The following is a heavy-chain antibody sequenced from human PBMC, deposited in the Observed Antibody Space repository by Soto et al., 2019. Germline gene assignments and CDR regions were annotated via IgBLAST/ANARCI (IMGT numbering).Heavy chain of an antibody. CDR2: INAANGDT. CDR1: VYTVSAFP. CDR3: ERKDYYGSGSYHFDY. D-gene: IGHD3-10*01. Sequence: SGKDSWRAPVYTVSAFPMHLVRQAPGQNLEWMGWINAANGDTGYSQNFQGRVTITSDTSASTAYMELSGLRSEDTAVYYCERKDYYGSGSYHFDYWGQGTLVTVSS. J-gene: IGHJ4*02. V-gene: IGHV1-3*01.